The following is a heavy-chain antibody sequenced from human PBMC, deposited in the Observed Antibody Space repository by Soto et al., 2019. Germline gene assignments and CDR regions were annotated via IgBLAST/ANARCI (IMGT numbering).Heavy chain of an antibody. J-gene: IGHJ4*02. V-gene: IGHV3-7*05. Sequence: PGGSLRLSCAGTGFTFSSYWMSWVRQAPGKGLEWVANIKQDGSEKYYVDSVKGRFTISRDNAKNSLYLQMNSLRAEDTAVYYCASPDKYYFDYWGQGTLVTVSS. CDR2: IKQDGSEK. CDR1: GFTFSSYW. CDR3: ASPDKYYFDY.